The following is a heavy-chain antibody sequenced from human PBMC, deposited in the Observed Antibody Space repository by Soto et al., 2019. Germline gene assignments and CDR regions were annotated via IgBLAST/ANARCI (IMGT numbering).Heavy chain of an antibody. D-gene: IGHD4-17*01. Sequence: QMQLVQSGAEVKKTGSSVKVSCKASGYTFTYRYLHWVRQALGQALEWMGWITPFNGNTNYAQKFQDRVTITRDRSMSTAYMELSSLRSEDTAMYYCASYGDYLGGMDVWGQGTTVTVSS. CDR1: GYTFTYRY. J-gene: IGHJ6*02. V-gene: IGHV1-45*02. CDR2: ITPFNGNT. CDR3: ASYGDYLGGMDV.